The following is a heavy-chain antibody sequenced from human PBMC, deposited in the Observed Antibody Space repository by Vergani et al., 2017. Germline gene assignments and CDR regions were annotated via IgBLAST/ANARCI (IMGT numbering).Heavy chain of an antibody. D-gene: IGHD5-24*01. CDR1: GFTFSSYS. CDR2: ITSSSSYI. J-gene: IGHJ6*02. Sequence: EVQLVESGGGLVKPGGSLRLSSAASGFTFSSYSMHWVRQAPGKGLEWVSSITSSSSYIYYADSMKGRFTISRDSAKNSLYLQMNSLRAEDTAVYYCARGTPGAQNFNYYGMGVWGQGTTVTVSS. V-gene: IGHV3-21*01. CDR3: ARGTPGAQNFNYYGMGV.